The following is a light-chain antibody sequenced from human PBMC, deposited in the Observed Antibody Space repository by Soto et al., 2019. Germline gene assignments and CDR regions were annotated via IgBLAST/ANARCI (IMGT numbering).Light chain of an antibody. CDR3: QQYNNYSPIT. CDR1: QSISVW. V-gene: IGKV1-5*01. Sequence: DIQMTQSPSTLSASVRNRVTNTCRASQSISVWLAWYQQKPGKAPNLLIFDASSLESEVPSRFSGSGSGTEFTLTISSLQPDDFATYYCQQYNNYSPITFGQGTRLEIK. J-gene: IGKJ5*01. CDR2: DAS.